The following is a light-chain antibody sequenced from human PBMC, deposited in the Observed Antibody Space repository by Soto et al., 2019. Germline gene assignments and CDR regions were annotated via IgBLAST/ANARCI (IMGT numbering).Light chain of an antibody. CDR1: SSDIGSNP. CDR2: TNT. V-gene: IGLV1-44*01. CDR3: AAWDDSLSVYV. Sequence: QSVLTQPPSASGTPGQGVTISCSGTSSDIGSNPVNWYQQLPGTAPKLLIYTNTQRPSGVPDRFSGSKSGTSASLAISGLQSEDEADYYCAAWDDSLSVYVFGPGTKVTV. J-gene: IGLJ1*01.